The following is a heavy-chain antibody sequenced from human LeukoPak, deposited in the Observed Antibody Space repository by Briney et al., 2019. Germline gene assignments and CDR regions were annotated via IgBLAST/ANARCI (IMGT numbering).Heavy chain of an antibody. CDR2: ISYNSGTT. Sequence: PGGSLRLSCAASGFTFYTYSMAWVRQAPGKGPECISTISYNSGTTRYADSVRGRFTISRDNSQNTLYPQMNSLRAEDTAIYYCAKSPYGGMDVWGQGTTVTVS. D-gene: IGHD3-16*01. CDR3: AKSPYGGMDV. CDR1: GFTFYTYS. J-gene: IGHJ6*02. V-gene: IGHV3-23*01.